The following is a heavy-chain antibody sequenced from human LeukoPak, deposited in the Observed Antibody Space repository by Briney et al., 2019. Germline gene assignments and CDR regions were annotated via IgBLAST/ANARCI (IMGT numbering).Heavy chain of an antibody. CDR2: ISAYNGNT. CDR1: GGTFSSYG. CDR3: ARDVSETSGSYRHAFDI. D-gene: IGHD1-26*01. Sequence: ASVKVSCKASGGTFSSYGISWVRQAPAQGLEWMGWISAYNGNTNYAQKLQGRVTMTTDTSTSTAYMELRSLRSDDTAVYYCARDVSETSGSYRHAFDIWGQGTMVTVSS. J-gene: IGHJ3*02. V-gene: IGHV1-18*01.